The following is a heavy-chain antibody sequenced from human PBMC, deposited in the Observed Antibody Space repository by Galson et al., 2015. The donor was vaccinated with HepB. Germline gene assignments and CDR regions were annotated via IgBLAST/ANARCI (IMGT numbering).Heavy chain of an antibody. CDR3: ATEPYSGSYFDY. D-gene: IGHD1-26*01. CDR2: IYYSGST. CDR1: GGSISSYY. V-gene: IGHV4-59*08. J-gene: IGHJ4*02. Sequence: ETLSLPCTVSGGSISSYYWGWLRQPPGKGLEWIGYIYYSGSTNYNPSLKSRVTISVDTSKNQFSLKLSSVTAADTAVYYCATEPYSGSYFDYWGQGTLVTVSS.